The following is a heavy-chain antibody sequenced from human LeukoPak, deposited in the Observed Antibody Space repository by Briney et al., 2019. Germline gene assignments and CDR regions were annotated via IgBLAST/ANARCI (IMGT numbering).Heavy chain of an antibody. CDR3: AKDPLGFCTRATCRYLDS. CDR1: GFTFSNYG. V-gene: IGHV3-30*02. CDR2: IWYDGSNR. J-gene: IGHJ4*02. D-gene: IGHD2-8*01. Sequence: GGSLRLSCAASGFTFSNYGMHWVRQAPGKGLEWVAFIWYDGSNRYYADSVKGRFTISRDNSENTLFLQMSSLRTEDTAVYYCAKDPLGFCTRATCRYLDSWGQGPLVTVSS.